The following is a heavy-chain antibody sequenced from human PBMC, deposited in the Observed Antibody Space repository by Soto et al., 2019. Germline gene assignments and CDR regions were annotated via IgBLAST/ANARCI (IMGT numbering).Heavy chain of an antibody. J-gene: IGHJ4*02. CDR3: ARTSPVLLWFGEL. CDR2: FSAYNGNT. Sequence: QVQLVQSGAEVKKPGASVKVSCKASGYTFTSYGISWVRQAPGQGLEWMGWFSAYNGNTNYAQKLQGRVTMTTDTATSTAYMELRSRRSDYTAVYYFARTSPVLLWFGELWGQGTLVTVSS. D-gene: IGHD3-10*01. CDR1: GYTFTSYG. V-gene: IGHV1-18*01.